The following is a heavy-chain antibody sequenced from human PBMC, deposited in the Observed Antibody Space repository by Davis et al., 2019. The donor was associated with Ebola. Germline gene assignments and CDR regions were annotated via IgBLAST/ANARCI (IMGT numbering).Heavy chain of an antibody. V-gene: IGHV3-74*01. D-gene: IGHD2-21*01. J-gene: IGHJ6*03. Sequence: GESLKISCAASGFTLSNYWMHWVRQAPGKGLVWVSRTNIDGSETSYADSVKGRFTMSRDNAKNTLYLQMNSLRAEDTAVYYCAYFTRDFYYSYCMDVWGKGTRVTVSS. CDR1: GFTLSNYW. CDR2: TNIDGSET. CDR3: AYFTRDFYYSYCMDV.